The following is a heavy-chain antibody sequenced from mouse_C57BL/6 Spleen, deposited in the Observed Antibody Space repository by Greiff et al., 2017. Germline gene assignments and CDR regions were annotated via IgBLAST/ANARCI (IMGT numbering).Heavy chain of an antibody. J-gene: IGHJ2*01. CDR3: AGDYPYYFDY. CDR2: IHPNSGST. CDR1: GYTFTSYW. D-gene: IGHD2-4*01. V-gene: IGHV1-64*01. Sequence: QVQLQQPGAELVKPGASVKLSCKASGYTFTSYWMHWVKQRPGQGLEWIGMIHPNSGSTNYNEKFKSKATLTVDKSSSTAYMQLSRLTSEDSAVYYCAGDYPYYFDYWGQGTTLTVSS.